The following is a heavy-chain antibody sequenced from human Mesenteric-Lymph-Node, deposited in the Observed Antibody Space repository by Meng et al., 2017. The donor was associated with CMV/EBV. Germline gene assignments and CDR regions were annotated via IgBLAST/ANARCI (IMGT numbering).Heavy chain of an antibody. D-gene: IGHD3-3*01. CDR2: IIPMLDAA. CDR1: GDIFSRDS. V-gene: IGHV1-69*08. CDR3: ARDGGGHWFDP. J-gene: IGHJ5*02. Sequence: SCKASGDIFSRDSISWVRQAPGQGLEWMGRIIPMLDAANCAQKFQGRVTMTADKSTSTAYMELSSLRSEDTAVYYCARDGGGHWFDPWGQGTLVTVSS.